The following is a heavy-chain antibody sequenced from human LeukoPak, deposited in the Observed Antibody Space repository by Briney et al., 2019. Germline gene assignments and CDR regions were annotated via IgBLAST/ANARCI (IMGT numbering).Heavy chain of an antibody. CDR3: ARSPKGAAGYNNWFDP. V-gene: IGHV3-21*01. Sequence: PGGSLRLSCAASGFTFSSYSMNWVRQAPGKGLEWVSSISSSSSYIYYADSVKGRFTISRDNAKNSLYLQMNSLRAEDTAVYYCARSPKGAAGYNNWFDPWGQGTLVTVSS. J-gene: IGHJ5*02. D-gene: IGHD6-13*01. CDR2: ISSSSSYI. CDR1: GFTFSSYS.